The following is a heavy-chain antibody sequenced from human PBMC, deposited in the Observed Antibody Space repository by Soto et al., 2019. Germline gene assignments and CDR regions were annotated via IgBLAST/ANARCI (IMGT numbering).Heavy chain of an antibody. D-gene: IGHD2-8*01. V-gene: IGHV1-69*04. CDR1: GGTFSSYP. CDR3: ARDVGDEECTNGVCRDYYYYMDV. Sequence: ASVKVSCKASGGTFSSYPISWVRQAPGQGLEWMGRIIPILGIANYAQKFQGRVTITADQSTSTAYMELSSLRSEDTAVYYCARDVGDEECTNGVCRDYYYYMDVWGKGTTVTVSS. CDR2: IIPILGIA. J-gene: IGHJ6*03.